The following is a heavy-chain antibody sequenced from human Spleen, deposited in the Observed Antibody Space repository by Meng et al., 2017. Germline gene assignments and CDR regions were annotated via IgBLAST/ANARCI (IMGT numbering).Heavy chain of an antibody. J-gene: IGHJ4*02. V-gene: IGHV4-34*01. CDR1: GGSFSADY. D-gene: IGHD4-11*01. Sequence: QKWGAGLFNPSETLSFTCVVSGGSFSADYCSWIRQPPGKGLEWIGEINHSGSTNSNPSLESRATISVDTSQNNLSLKLSSVTAADSAVYYCARGPTTMAHDFDYWGQGTLVTVSS. CDR3: ARGPTTMAHDFDY. CDR2: INHSGST.